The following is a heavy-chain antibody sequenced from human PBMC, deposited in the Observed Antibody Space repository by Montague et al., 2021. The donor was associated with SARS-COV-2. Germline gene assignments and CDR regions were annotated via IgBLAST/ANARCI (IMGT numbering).Heavy chain of an antibody. CDR2: IYYSGST. V-gene: IGHV4-59*12. D-gene: IGHD2-15*01. CDR1: GGSISSYY. CDR3: ARGVVAAPPVVDY. Sequence: SETLSLTRSLSGGSISSYYWSWIRQPPGKGLEWIGYIYYSGSTDXNPSLESRVTMSVDTSKNQFSLKVNSVTAADTAMYYCARGVVAAPPVVDYWGRGTLVTVSS. J-gene: IGHJ4*02.